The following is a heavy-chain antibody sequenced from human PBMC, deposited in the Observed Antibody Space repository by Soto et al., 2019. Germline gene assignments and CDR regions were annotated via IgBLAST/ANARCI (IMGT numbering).Heavy chain of an antibody. J-gene: IGHJ4*02. CDR3: ASSSDTAMVMFDY. CDR1: GYSFTSYW. D-gene: IGHD5-18*01. V-gene: IGHV5-10-1*01. Sequence: GESLKISCKGSGYSFTSYWISWVRQMPGKGLEWMGRIDPSDSYTNYSPSFQGHATISADKSISTAYLQWSSLKASDTAMYYCASSSDTAMVMFDYWGQGTLVTVSS. CDR2: IDPSDSYT.